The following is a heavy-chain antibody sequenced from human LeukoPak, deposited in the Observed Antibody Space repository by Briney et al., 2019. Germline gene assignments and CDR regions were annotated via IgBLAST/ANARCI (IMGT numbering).Heavy chain of an antibody. CDR2: INWNGGST. J-gene: IGHJ4*02. CDR3: ARDDNYVWGSYIDY. Sequence: GGSLRLSCVASGFTFDDYGMSWVRQAPGKGLEWVSGINWNGGSTGYADSVKGRFTISRDNAKNSLYLQMNSLRAEDTALYYCARDDNYVWGSYIDYWGQGTLVTVSS. D-gene: IGHD3-16*01. CDR1: GFTFDDYG. V-gene: IGHV3-20*04.